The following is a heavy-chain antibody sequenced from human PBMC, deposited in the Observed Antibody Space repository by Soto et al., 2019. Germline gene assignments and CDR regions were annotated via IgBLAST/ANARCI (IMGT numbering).Heavy chain of an antibody. Sequence: QVQLVESGGGVVQPGRSLRLSCVASGFTFSNYGMHWVRQAPGMGLEWVAVISYDGSSQHYAESVKGRFTNSRDNSKNTLYVQMKGLRAEDTAVYYFAKDAGWELPRGRGSDYWGQGALVTVSS. CDR2: ISYDGSSQ. D-gene: IGHD1-26*01. J-gene: IGHJ4*02. CDR3: AKDAGWELPRGRGSDY. V-gene: IGHV3-30*18. CDR1: GFTFSNYG.